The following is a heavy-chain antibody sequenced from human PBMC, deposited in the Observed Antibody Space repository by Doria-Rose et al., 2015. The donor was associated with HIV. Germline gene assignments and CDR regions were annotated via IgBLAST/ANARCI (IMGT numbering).Heavy chain of an antibody. CDR3: AKAPIIGPKYYFYMDV. CDR1: GFSFESYA. D-gene: IGHD3-3*01. Sequence: VQLVQSGGGLVQPGRSLRLSCVGSGFSFESYAMHWVRLAPGKGLEWVAGISWDSGAEGNADSVDGRFTISRDNAKKSVYLEMRSLRPEDTAFYYCAKAPIIGPKYYFYMDVWGKGTSVTVSS. CDR2: ISWDSGAE. J-gene: IGHJ6*03. V-gene: IGHV3-9*01.